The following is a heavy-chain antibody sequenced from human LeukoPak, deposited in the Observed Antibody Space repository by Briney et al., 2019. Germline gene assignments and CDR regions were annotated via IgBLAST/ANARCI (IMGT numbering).Heavy chain of an antibody. J-gene: IGHJ4*02. D-gene: IGHD3-3*02. CDR2: INPNGGMT. CDR3: ARDFSRAELHSFKGDY. V-gene: IGHV1-46*01. CDR1: GYTFSNYY. Sequence: GASVKVSCKASGYTFSNYYMYWVRQAPGQGLEWMGIINPNGGMTAYAQKFRGRVIMTRETSTNTVYMELSSLTSEDTAVYYCARDFSRAELHSFKGDYWGQGTLVTVSS.